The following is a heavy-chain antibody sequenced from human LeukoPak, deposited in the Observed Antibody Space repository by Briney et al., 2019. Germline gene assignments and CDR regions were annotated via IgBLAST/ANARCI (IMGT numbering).Heavy chain of an antibody. CDR1: GGTFSSYA. D-gene: IGHD3-22*01. CDR3: ARDRGYSYDSSGYLDY. J-gene: IGHJ4*02. V-gene: IGHV1-69*04. CDR2: IIPILGIA. Sequence: SVKDSCKASGGTFSSYAISWVRQAPGQGLEWMGRIIPILGIANYAQKFQGRVTITADKSTSTAYMELSSLRSEDAAVYYCARDRGYSYDSSGYLDYWGQGTLVTVSS.